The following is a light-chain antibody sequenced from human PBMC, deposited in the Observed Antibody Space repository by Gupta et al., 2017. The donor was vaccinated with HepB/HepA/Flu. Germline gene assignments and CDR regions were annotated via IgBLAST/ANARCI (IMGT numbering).Light chain of an antibody. J-gene: IGKJ5*01. CDR1: QSLLHSNGYNY. CDR2: LAY. Sequence: DIVMTQSPLSLPVTPGEPASISCRSSQSLLHSNGYNYLDWYLQKPGQSPHLLIYLAYNRASGVPDRFSGSGSGTDFTLKISRVEAEDVGVYYCMQALQTPTFGQGTRLEIK. CDR3: MQALQTPT. V-gene: IGKV2-28*01.